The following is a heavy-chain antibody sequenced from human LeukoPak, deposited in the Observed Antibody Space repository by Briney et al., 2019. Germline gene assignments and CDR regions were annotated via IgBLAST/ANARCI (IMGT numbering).Heavy chain of an antibody. Sequence: SETLSLTCSVSGYSFTSGHYWGWIRQPPGKGLEWIANIYHTGSAHYNPSLKSRVTISVDTSKNQFSLKLSSVTAADTAVYYCARYCTSTTCILRGFDYWGQGTLVTVST. CDR2: IYHTGSA. CDR3: ARYCTSTTCILRGFDY. D-gene: IGHD2-2*01. V-gene: IGHV4-38-2*01. CDR1: GYSFTSGHY. J-gene: IGHJ4*02.